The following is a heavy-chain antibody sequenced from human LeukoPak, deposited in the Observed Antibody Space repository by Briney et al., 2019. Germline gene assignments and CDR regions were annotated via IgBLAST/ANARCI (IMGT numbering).Heavy chain of an antibody. D-gene: IGHD3-22*01. V-gene: IGHV3-21*01. J-gene: IGHJ6*04. CDR2: ISSSSSYI. CDR3: ARVYDSSGYF. Sequence: GESLRLSCAASGFTFSASAMTWVRQAPGKGLEWVSSISSSSSYIYYADSVKGRFTISRDNAKNSLYLQMNSLRAEDTAVYYCARVYDSSGYFWGKGTTVTVSS. CDR1: GFTFSASA.